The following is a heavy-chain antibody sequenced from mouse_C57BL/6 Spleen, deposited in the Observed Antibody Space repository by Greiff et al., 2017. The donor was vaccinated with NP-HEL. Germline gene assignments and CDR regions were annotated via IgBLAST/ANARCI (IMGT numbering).Heavy chain of an antibody. Sequence: EVHLVESGGGLVKPGGSLKLSCAASGFTFSDYGMHWVRQAPEKGLEWVAYISSGSSTIYYADTVKGRFTISRDNAKNTLFLQMTSLRSEDTAMYYCARTYGSSPYAMDYWGQGTSVTVSS. J-gene: IGHJ4*01. CDR3: ARTYGSSPYAMDY. CDR1: GFTFSDYG. D-gene: IGHD1-1*01. CDR2: ISSGSSTI. V-gene: IGHV5-17*01.